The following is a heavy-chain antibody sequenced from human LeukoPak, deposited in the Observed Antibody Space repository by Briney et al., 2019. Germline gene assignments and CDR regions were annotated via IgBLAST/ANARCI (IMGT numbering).Heavy chain of an antibody. Sequence: SGGSLRLSCGASAFTFGNYAMNWVRQAPGKGLEWVSGLSGSGASTYYADSVKGRFTISRDNSKNTLYLQMNRLRAEDTAVYYCAKGSDRSGSYYLDYWGKGTLVTVSS. J-gene: IGHJ4*02. V-gene: IGHV3-23*01. D-gene: IGHD3-10*01. CDR2: LSGSGAST. CDR3: AKGSDRSGSYYLDY. CDR1: AFTFGNYA.